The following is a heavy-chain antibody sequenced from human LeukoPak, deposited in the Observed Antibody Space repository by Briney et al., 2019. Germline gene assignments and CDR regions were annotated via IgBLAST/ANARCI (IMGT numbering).Heavy chain of an antibody. V-gene: IGHV4-39*07. D-gene: IGHD6-19*01. CDR3: ARPHSSGWYVDAFDI. CDR1: GGSITSSSYY. Sequence: PSETLSLTCTVSGGSITSSSYYWGWIRQPPGKGLEWIGSIYHSGSTYYNPSLKSRVTISVDTSKNQFSLKLSSVTAADTAVYYCARPHSSGWYVDAFDIWGQGTMVTVSS. CDR2: IYHSGST. J-gene: IGHJ3*02.